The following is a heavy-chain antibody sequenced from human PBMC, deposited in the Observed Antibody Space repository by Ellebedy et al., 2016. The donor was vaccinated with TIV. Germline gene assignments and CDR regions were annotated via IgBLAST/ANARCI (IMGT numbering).Heavy chain of an antibody. CDR1: GYTFTTYA. D-gene: IGHD3-22*01. J-gene: IGHJ5*02. Sequence: AASVKVSCKASGYTFTTYAMHWVRQAPGQRLEWMGWINAGNGNTKYSQKFQGRVTITRDTSASTAYMELSSLRSEDTAVYYSARLSRVYDSSGYNWFDPWGQGTLVTVSS. CDR3: ARLSRVYDSSGYNWFDP. CDR2: INAGNGNT. V-gene: IGHV1-3*01.